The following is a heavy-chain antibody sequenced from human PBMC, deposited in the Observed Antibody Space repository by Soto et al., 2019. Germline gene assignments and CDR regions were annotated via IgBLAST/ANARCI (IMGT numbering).Heavy chain of an antibody. CDR1: GYTFTNND. D-gene: IGHD2-15*01. CDR2: MNPGSGDT. CDR3: ASMAGCSSLSWFDP. V-gene: IGHV1-8*01. J-gene: IGHJ5*01. Sequence: GASMKVSCKASGYTFTNNDVTWVRPATGQGLEWMGWMNPGSGDTGYAQKFQGRVTMTRDISIATAYMELSSLRSEDTAIYSCASMAGCSSLSWFDPWGQGTLGTVS.